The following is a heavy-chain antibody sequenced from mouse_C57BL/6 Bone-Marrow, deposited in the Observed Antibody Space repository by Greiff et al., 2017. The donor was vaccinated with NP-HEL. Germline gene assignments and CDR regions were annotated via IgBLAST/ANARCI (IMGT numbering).Heavy chain of an antibody. CDR2: IDPSDSYT. CDR3: ARHGNYYGSSSYAMDY. D-gene: IGHD1-1*01. J-gene: IGHJ4*01. V-gene: IGHV1-50*01. CDR1: GYTFTSYW. Sequence: QVQLQQPGAELVKPGASVKLSCKASGYTFTSYWMQWVKQRPGQGLEWIGEIDPSDSYTNYNQKFKGKATLTVDTSSSTAYMQLSSLTSEDSAVYYCARHGNYYGSSSYAMDYWGQGTSVTVSS.